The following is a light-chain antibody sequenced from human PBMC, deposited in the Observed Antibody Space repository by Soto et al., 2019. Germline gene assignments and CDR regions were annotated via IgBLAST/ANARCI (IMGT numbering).Light chain of an antibody. Sequence: DIQMTQSPSSLSAALGDRVTITCRATEDIKSYLAWFQQKPGKAPKSLIYAASTLQSGVPSRFTGSGSGTEFSLTISSLQPEDFATYYCQQYSAYPLTFGQGTRLEIK. CDR3: QQYSAYPLT. CDR2: AAS. CDR1: EDIKSY. J-gene: IGKJ5*01. V-gene: IGKV1-16*01.